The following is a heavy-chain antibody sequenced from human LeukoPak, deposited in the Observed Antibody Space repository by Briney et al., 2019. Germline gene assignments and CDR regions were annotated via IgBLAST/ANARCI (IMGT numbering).Heavy chain of an antibody. CDR1: GFAFSSYA. D-gene: IGHD5-12*01. J-gene: IGHJ4*02. V-gene: IGHV3-23*01. CDR3: ARGKSGYDPIDY. Sequence: GGSLRLSCAASGFAFSSYAMSWVRQAPGNGPEWVSVISGSGSTTYFAEAVNGRFTISRDNSKNTLYLEMNSLRAEDTAVYYCARGKSGYDPIDYWGQGTLVTVSS. CDR2: ISGSGSTT.